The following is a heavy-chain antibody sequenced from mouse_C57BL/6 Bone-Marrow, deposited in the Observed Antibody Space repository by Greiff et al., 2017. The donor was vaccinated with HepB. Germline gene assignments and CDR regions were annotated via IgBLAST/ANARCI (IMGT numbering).Heavy chain of an antibody. D-gene: IGHD1-1*01. CDR3: TRSYYGSSYYAMDY. V-gene: IGHV1-5*01. CDR1: GYTFTSYW. J-gene: IGHJ4*01. CDR2: IYPGNSDT. Sequence: EVQLQQSGTVLARPGASVKMSCKTSGYTFTSYWMHWVKQRPGQGLEWIGAIYPGNSDTSYNQKFKGKAKLTAVTSASTAYMELSSLTNEDSAVYYCTRSYYGSSYYAMDYWGQGTSVTVSS.